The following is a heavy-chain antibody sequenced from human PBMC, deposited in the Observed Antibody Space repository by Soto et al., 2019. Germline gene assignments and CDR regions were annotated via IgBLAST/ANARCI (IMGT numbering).Heavy chain of an antibody. CDR3: ARDRAPYDSSGYYDFDY. CDR1: GGTFSSYA. V-gene: IGHV1-69*13. J-gene: IGHJ4*02. Sequence: SVKVSCKASGGTFSSYAISWVRQAPGQGLEWMGGIIPIFGTANYAQKFQGRVTITADESTSTAYMELSSLRSEDTAVYYCARDRAPYDSSGYYDFDYWGQGTLVTVSS. D-gene: IGHD3-22*01. CDR2: IIPIFGTA.